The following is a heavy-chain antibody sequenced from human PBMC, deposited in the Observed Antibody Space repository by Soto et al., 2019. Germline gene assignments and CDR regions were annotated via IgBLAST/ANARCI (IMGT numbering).Heavy chain of an antibody. CDR1: GGTFSSYT. CDR3: ARGPLDRILTGYRPLDY. V-gene: IGHV1-69*02. CDR2: IIPILGIA. Sequence: SVKVSCKASGGTFSSYTISWVRQAPGQGLEWMGRIIPILGIANYAQKFQGRVTITADKSTSTAYMELSSLRSEDTAVYYCARGPLDRILTGYRPLDYWGQGTLVTVSS. J-gene: IGHJ4*02. D-gene: IGHD3-9*01.